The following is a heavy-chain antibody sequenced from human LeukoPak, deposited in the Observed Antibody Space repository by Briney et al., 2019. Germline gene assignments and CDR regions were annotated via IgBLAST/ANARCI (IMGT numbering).Heavy chain of an antibody. D-gene: IGHD3-3*01. Sequence: ASVKVSCKASGYTFTSYGISWVRQAPGQGLEWMGIINPSGGSTSYAQKFQGRVTMTRDTSTSTVYMELSSLRSEDTAVYYCAREKAPYYDFWSGYNWFDPWGQGTLVTVSS. CDR1: GYTFTSYG. CDR3: AREKAPYYDFWSGYNWFDP. V-gene: IGHV1-46*01. CDR2: INPSGGST. J-gene: IGHJ5*02.